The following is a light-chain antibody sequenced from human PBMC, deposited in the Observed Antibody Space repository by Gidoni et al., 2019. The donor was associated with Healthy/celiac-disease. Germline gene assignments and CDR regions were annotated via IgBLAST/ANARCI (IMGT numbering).Light chain of an antibody. CDR1: QSVSSSY. V-gene: IGKV3-20*01. CDR2: GAS. CDR3: QQYGSSLFT. J-gene: IGKJ3*01. Sequence: DIVLPQSPGTLSLSPGERATLSCRASQSVSSSYLAWYQQKPGQAPRLLIYGASSRATGLPDRFSGSGSGTDFTLTISRLEPEDFAVYYCQQYGSSLFTFGPGTKVDIK.